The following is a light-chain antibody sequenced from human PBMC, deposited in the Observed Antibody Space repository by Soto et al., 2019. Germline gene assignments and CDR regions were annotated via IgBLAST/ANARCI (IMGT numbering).Light chain of an antibody. Sequence: ENVLTQSPGTLSLSPGERATLSCRASQVTSMYLSWYQQRPGQAPRLLIYGASSRATGIPDRFSGSGSGTDFTLTISRLEPEDFAVYYCQQSSTSPISFGQGTRLEIK. V-gene: IGKV3-20*01. CDR2: GAS. J-gene: IGKJ5*01. CDR3: QQSSTSPIS. CDR1: QVTSMY.